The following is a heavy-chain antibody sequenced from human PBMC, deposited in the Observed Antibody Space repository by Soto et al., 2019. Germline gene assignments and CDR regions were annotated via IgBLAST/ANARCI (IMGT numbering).Heavy chain of an antibody. D-gene: IGHD3-10*01. CDR1: GGSFSGYY. CDR3: ARASLWCGEHRFDY. J-gene: IGHJ4*02. CDR2: INHSGST. Sequence: QVQLQQWGAGLLKPSETLSLTCAVYGGSFSGYYWSWIRQPPGKGLEWIGEINHSGSTNYNPSLKSRVTRSVDTSKNQFSLKLSSVTAADTAVYYCARASLWCGEHRFDYWGQGTLVTVSS. V-gene: IGHV4-34*01.